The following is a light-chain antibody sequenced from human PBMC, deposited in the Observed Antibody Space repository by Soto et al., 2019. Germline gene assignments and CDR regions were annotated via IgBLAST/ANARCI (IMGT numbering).Light chain of an antibody. CDR1: SSDVGGYNY. Sequence: QSALTQPASVSGSPGQSITISCTGTSSDVGGYNYVSWYQQHPGKAPKLMIYDVSNRPSGVYNRFSGSKSGNTASLTISGLQAEDAADYYCRSYTSSSTYVFGPRTKLTVL. CDR3: RSYTSSSTYV. CDR2: DVS. J-gene: IGLJ1*01. V-gene: IGLV2-14*01.